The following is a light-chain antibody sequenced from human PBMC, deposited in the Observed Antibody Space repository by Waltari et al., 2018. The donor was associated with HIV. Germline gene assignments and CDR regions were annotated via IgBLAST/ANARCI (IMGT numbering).Light chain of an antibody. CDR3: QQYNNWPPLT. J-gene: IGKJ4*01. CDR2: GAS. CDR1: QDISVD. Sequence: DIQMTQSPFSLSASVGDRVTITCRASQDISVDLGWYQQKPGKAPKRLIYGASNLESGVPSRFSGSRSGTEFTLTISSLQSDDFAVYYCQQYNNWPPLTFGGGTKVEIK. V-gene: IGKV1-17*01.